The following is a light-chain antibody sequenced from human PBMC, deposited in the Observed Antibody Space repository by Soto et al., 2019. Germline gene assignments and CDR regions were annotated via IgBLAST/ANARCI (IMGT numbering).Light chain of an antibody. CDR1: SSDVGSYNY. V-gene: IGLV2-14*03. CDR2: DVS. J-gene: IGLJ2*01. Sequence: QSALTQPASVSGSPGQSITISSTGTSSDVGSYNYVSWYQQHPGRAPQLIIYDVSYRPSGVSNRFSGSKSGNTASLTISGLQAEDEADYYCSSCTSSSTIFGGGTKLTVL. CDR3: SSCTSSSTI.